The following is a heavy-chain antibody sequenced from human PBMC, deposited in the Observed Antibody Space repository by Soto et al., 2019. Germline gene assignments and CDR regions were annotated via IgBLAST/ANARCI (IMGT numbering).Heavy chain of an antibody. V-gene: IGHV3-23*01. CDR3: AKDPGCSGGSCYSAPGTFDY. J-gene: IGHJ4*02. D-gene: IGHD2-15*01. Sequence: VGSLRLSCASSGLTFSSYAMSWVRQAPGKGLEWVSAISGSGGSTYYADSVKGRFTISRDNSKNTLYLQMNSLRAEDTAVYYCAKDPGCSGGSCYSAPGTFDYWGQGTLVTVSS. CDR2: ISGSGGST. CDR1: GLTFSSYA.